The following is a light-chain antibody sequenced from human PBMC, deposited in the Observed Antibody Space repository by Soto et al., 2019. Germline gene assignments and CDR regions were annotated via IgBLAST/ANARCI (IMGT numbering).Light chain of an antibody. CDR2: GAS. V-gene: IGKV3-20*01. Sequence: SVVEQAPGTLFLSPGARATLSCRASQSVSTSSLAWYQQKGGQAPRLLIHGASSRATGIPARFSGSGSGTDLTLTISRMEGEYVVLYYRQRHARPPRTFGRGTKVDIK. CDR1: QSVSTSS. CDR3: QRHARPPRT. J-gene: IGKJ1*01.